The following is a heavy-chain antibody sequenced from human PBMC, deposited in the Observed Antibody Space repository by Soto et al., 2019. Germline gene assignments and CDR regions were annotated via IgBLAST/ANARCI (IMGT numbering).Heavy chain of an antibody. D-gene: IGHD3-10*01. Sequence: QLLQSGGGLVQPGGSLTLSCAASGFTFGTTDMSWVRQAPGEGLEWVSTIDGSGGITYYADSVKGRFTISRDNSRNTVYLQMNSRRGDDTALYYCVKNSGWFNTWGQGALVTVAS. V-gene: IGHV3-23*01. CDR2: IDGSGGIT. J-gene: IGHJ5*02. CDR1: GFTFGTTD. CDR3: VKNSGWFNT.